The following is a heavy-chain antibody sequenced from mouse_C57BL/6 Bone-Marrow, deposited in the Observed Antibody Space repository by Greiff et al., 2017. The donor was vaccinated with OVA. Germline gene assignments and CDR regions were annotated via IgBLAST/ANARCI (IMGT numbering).Heavy chain of an antibody. Sequence: QVHVKQSGAELVRPGTSVKMSCKASGYTFTNYWIGWAKQRPGHGLEWIGDIYPGGGYTNYNEKFKGKATLTADKSSSTAYMQFSSLTSEDSAIYYCAIITTVVGPGAMDYWGQGTSVTVSS. V-gene: IGHV1-63*01. D-gene: IGHD1-1*01. CDR2: IYPGGGYT. J-gene: IGHJ4*01. CDR1: GYTFTNYW. CDR3: AIITTVVGPGAMDY.